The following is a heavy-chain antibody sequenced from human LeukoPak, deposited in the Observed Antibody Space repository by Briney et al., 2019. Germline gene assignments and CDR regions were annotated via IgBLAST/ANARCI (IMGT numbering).Heavy chain of an antibody. CDR3: AKDSKLAVAVRFGY. V-gene: IGHV3-30*02. Sequence: GGSLRLSCAASGFTFSSYGMHWVRQAPGKGLEWVVFIRYDGSNKYYADSVKGRFTISRDNSKNTLYLQMNSLRAEDTAVYYCAKDSKLAVAVRFGYWGQGTLVTVSS. CDR1: GFTFSSYG. J-gene: IGHJ4*02. D-gene: IGHD6-19*01. CDR2: IRYDGSNK.